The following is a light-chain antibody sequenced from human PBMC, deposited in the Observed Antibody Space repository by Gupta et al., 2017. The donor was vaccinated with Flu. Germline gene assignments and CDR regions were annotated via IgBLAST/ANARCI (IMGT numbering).Light chain of an antibody. CDR3: QQDSDWFLYT. V-gene: IGKV3-15*01. J-gene: IGKJ2*01. CDR1: QSVSSK. CDR2: GAS. Sequence: PLSVPPGEGTSVSSRANQSVSSKLDWYQQKPGQSPRLLIYGASTRATGIPARFSGSGSGTEFTLTISSLQSEDFAVYYCQQDSDWFLYTFGPGTKLEI.